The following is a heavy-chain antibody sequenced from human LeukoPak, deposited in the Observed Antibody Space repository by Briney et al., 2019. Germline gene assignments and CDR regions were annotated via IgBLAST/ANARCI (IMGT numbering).Heavy chain of an antibody. V-gene: IGHV1-69*01. CDR3: ARDRRGQLRYFRLGNWFDP. CDR2: IIPIFGTA. Sequence: ASVKVSCKASGGTFSSYAISWVRQAPGQGFEWMGGIIPIFGTANYAQKFQGRVTITADESTSTAYMELSSLRSEDTAVYYCARDRRGQLRYFRLGNWFDPWGQGTLVTVSS. J-gene: IGHJ5*02. D-gene: IGHD1-1*01. CDR1: GGTFSSYA.